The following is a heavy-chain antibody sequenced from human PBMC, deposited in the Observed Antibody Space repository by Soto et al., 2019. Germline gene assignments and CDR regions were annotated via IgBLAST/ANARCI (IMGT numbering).Heavy chain of an antibody. V-gene: IGHV4-59*01. CDR2: IYYSGST. J-gene: IGHJ6*02. CDR3: ASSKHITMVRGVYYGMDV. CDR1: GGSISSYY. Sequence: SETLSLTCTVSGGSISSYYWSWVRQPPGKGLEWIGYIYYSGSTNYNPSLKSRVTLSVDTSKNQFSLKLSSVTAADTAVYYCASSKHITMVRGVYYGMDVWGQGTTVTVSS. D-gene: IGHD3-10*01.